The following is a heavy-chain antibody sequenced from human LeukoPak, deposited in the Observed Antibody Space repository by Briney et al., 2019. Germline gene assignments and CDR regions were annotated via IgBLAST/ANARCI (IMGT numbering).Heavy chain of an antibody. J-gene: IGHJ4*02. CDR1: GFTFSSYD. CDR2: ISYDGSNK. V-gene: IGHV3-30*09. Sequence: PGRSLRLSCAASGFTFSSYDMHWVRQAPGKGLEWVAVISYDGSNKYYADSVKGRFAISRDNSENTVYLQMNSLRVEDTAVYYCARANTPFADYWGQGTLVTVSS. CDR3: ARANTPFADY. D-gene: IGHD2-2*02.